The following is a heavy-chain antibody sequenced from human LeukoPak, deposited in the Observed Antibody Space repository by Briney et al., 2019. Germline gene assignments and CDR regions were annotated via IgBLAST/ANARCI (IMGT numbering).Heavy chain of an antibody. J-gene: IGHJ6*03. D-gene: IGHD5-18*01. CDR1: GFSFSNYG. Sequence: GSLRLSCAASGFSFSNYGMNWVRQAPGKGLEWIGEINHSGSTNYNPSLKSRLTISVDMSKNQFSLKLSSVTAADTAVYYCARTTEGGYTYDYFYYYYMDVWGKGTTVTISS. CDR3: ARTTEGGYTYDYFYYYYMDV. CDR2: INHSGST. V-gene: IGHV4-4*02.